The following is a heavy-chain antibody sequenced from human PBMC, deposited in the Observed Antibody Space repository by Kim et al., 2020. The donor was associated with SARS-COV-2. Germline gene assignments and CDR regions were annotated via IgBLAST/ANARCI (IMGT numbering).Heavy chain of an antibody. V-gene: IGHV3-20*04. D-gene: IGHD6-13*01. CDR2: INWNGSST. Sequence: GGSLRLSCAASGFTFDDYGMSWVRQAPGKGLEWVSGINWNGSSTGYADSVKGRFTISRDNAKNSLYLQMNSLRAEDTALYYCARDPGYGYFRPHAINYFDYWGQGTLVTVSS. CDR3: ARDPGYGYFRPHAINYFDY. CDR1: GFTFDDYG. J-gene: IGHJ4*02.